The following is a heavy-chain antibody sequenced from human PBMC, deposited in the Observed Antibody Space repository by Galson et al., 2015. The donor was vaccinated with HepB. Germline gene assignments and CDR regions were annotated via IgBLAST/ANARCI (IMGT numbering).Heavy chain of an antibody. J-gene: IGHJ6*03. D-gene: IGHD2-2*01. Sequence: SVKVSCKASGYTFTSYGISWVRQASGQGLEWMGWISAYNGNTNYAQKLQGRVTMTTDTSTSTAYMELRSLRSDDTAVYYCARVVPAANYYYYMDVWGKGTTVTVSS. CDR2: ISAYNGNT. CDR1: GYTFTSYG. CDR3: ARVVPAANYYYYMDV. V-gene: IGHV1-18*01.